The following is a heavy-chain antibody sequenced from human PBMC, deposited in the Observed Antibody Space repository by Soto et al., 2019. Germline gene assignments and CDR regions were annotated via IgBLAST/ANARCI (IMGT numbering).Heavy chain of an antibody. D-gene: IGHD3-22*01. CDR2: VIPILGIT. CDR1: GGTFSSYT. J-gene: IGHJ4*02. V-gene: IGHV1-69*02. Sequence: QVQLVQSGAEVKRPGSSVKVSCKASGGTFSSYTFSWVRQAPGQGLEWMGRVIPILGITIYAQKFQGSVGITANKFTSTAYMELSSLRSEDTGMYYCARGKYYYDVSATFEYWGQGTLVTVSS. CDR3: ARGKYYYDVSATFEY.